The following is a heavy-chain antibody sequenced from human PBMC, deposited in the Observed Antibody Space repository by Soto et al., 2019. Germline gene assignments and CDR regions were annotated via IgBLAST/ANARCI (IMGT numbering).Heavy chain of an antibody. V-gene: IGHV4-34*01. CDR3: PRGFAERYFDWLSLTGYLGSAYGMDV. CDR2: INHSGST. J-gene: IGHJ6*02. CDR1: AGSFSGYY. Sequence: SETLSRTCAVYAGSFSGYYWSWIRQPPGKGLEWIGEINHSGSTNYNPSLKSRVTISVDTSKNQFSLKLSSVTAADTAVYYCPRGFAERYFDWLSLTGYLGSAYGMDVWGQGTTVT. D-gene: IGHD3-9*01.